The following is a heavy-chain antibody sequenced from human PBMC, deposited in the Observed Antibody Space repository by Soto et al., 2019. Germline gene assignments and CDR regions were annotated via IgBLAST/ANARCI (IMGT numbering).Heavy chain of an antibody. CDR3: ARGDGGNSHWYFGL. Sequence: QVQLQESDPGLVKPSGTLSLTCAVSGGSISSNNWWSWVRQPPGKALEWIAEIYHSGSTNYNPSLNSRVTISVDKSKNQFSLEVKSVTAADTAVYYCARGDGGNSHWYFGLWGRGTLVTVSS. V-gene: IGHV4-4*02. CDR2: IYHSGST. CDR1: GGSISSNNW. J-gene: IGHJ2*01. D-gene: IGHD2-21*02.